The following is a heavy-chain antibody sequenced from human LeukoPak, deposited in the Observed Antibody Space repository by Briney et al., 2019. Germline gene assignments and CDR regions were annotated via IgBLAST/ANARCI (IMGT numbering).Heavy chain of an antibody. J-gene: IGHJ4*02. Sequence: SETLSLTCTVSGGSISSSSYYWGWIRQPPGKGLEWIGSIYYTGSTYYNPSLKSRVTISVDTSKNQFSLKLSSVTAADTAVYYCASSTSDYYNYWGQGTLVTVSS. V-gene: IGHV4-39*01. CDR3: ASSTSDYYNY. CDR2: IYYTGST. CDR1: GGSISSSSYY. D-gene: IGHD3-22*01.